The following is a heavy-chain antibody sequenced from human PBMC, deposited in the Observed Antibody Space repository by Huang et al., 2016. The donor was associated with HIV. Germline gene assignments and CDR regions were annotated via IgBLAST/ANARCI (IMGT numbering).Heavy chain of an antibody. Sequence: QVQLQQWGAGLLKPSETLSLTCAVYGGSFSDYYWSWIRQPPGKGLEWLGKIKHSGSTNYNPSLKSRVTISVDTSNNQFSLKLSSVTAADTAVYYCARGRFRFDYWGQGTLVTVSS. CDR2: IKHSGST. CDR3: ARGRFRFDY. V-gene: IGHV4-34*02. J-gene: IGHJ4*02. CDR1: GGSFSDYY.